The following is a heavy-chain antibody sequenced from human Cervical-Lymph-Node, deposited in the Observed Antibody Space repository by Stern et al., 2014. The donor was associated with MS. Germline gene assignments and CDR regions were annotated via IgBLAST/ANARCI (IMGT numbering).Heavy chain of an antibody. CDR1: GYTFNVYG. J-gene: IGHJ4*02. D-gene: IGHD3-9*01. Sequence: QMQLVQSGSELRKPGASVKVSCKASGYTFNVYGINWVRQAPGQGLEWMGMIDTKTGNPTYARCFPGRFVFSLDTSVSTAYLQITSLEAEDTAVYYCARTLDLDYWGQGTLVTVSS. V-gene: IGHV7-4-1*02. CDR3: ARTLDLDY. CDR2: IDTKTGNP.